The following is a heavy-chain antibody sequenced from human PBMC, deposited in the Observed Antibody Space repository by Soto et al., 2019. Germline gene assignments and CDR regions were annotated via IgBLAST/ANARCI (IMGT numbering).Heavy chain of an antibody. D-gene: IGHD3-10*01. CDR2: INAGNGRE. Sequence: QVQLEQSGAEVKKPGASVKVSCKTSGYTFTSYTLHWVRQAPGQGLEWMGWINAGNGREKYSQRFQERVSLSPDKPAPTAYMELRGPRSEETAMYFGPGGGGWVGEASFDSWGQGTLVTVSS. CDR1: GYTFTSYT. CDR3: PGGGGWVGEASFDS. J-gene: IGHJ4*02. V-gene: IGHV1-3*01.